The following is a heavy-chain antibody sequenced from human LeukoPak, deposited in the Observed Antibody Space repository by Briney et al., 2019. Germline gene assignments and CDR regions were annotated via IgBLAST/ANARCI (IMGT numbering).Heavy chain of an antibody. CDR2: INHSGST. Sequence: PSETLSLTCAVYGGSFSGYYWSWIRQPPGKGLEWIGEINHSGSTNYNPSLKSRVTISVDTSKNQFSLKLSSVTAADTAVYCCARVYGYYYYYMDVWGKGTTVTVSS. J-gene: IGHJ6*03. CDR3: ARVYGYYYYYMDV. D-gene: IGHD3-10*01. V-gene: IGHV4-34*01. CDR1: GGSFSGYY.